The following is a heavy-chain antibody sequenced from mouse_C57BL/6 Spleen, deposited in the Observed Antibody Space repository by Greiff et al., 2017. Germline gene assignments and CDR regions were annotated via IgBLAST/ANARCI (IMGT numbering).Heavy chain of an antibody. J-gene: IGHJ1*03. Sequence: QVQLQQPGAELVRPGSSVKLSCKASGYTFTSYWMHWVKQRPIQGLEWIGNIDPSDSETHYNQKFKDKATLTVDKSSSTAYMQLSSLTSEDSAVYYCARRYYGSPYWYFDVWGTGTTVTVSS. CDR1: GYTFTSYW. CDR2: IDPSDSET. CDR3: ARRYYGSPYWYFDV. V-gene: IGHV1-52*01. D-gene: IGHD1-1*01.